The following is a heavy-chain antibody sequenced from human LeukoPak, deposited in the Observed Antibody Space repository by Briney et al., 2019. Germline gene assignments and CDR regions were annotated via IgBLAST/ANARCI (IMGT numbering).Heavy chain of an antibody. D-gene: IGHD3-10*02. J-gene: IGHJ4*02. CDR3: ARGYYVRTTDFDY. CDR2: IIPIFGTA. Sequence: SVKVSCKASGYTFTSYAISWVRQAPGQGLEWMGGIIPIFGTANYAQKFQGRVTITADESTSTAYMELSSLRSEDTAVYYCARGYYVRTTDFDYWGQGTLVTVSS. V-gene: IGHV1-69*13. CDR1: GYTFTSYA.